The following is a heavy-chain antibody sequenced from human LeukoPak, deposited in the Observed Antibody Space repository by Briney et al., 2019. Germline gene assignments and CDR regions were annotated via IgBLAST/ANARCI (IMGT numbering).Heavy chain of an antibody. Sequence: PSETLSLTCAVYGGSFSGYYWSWIRQPPGKGLEWIGEINHSGSTNYNPSLKSRVTISVDTSKNQFSLKLSSVTAADTAVYYCARGGGIVVVPAAMGYAFDIWGHGTMVTVSS. D-gene: IGHD2-2*01. CDR2: INHSGST. CDR1: GGSFSGYY. J-gene: IGHJ3*02. V-gene: IGHV4-34*01. CDR3: ARGGGIVVVPAAMGYAFDI.